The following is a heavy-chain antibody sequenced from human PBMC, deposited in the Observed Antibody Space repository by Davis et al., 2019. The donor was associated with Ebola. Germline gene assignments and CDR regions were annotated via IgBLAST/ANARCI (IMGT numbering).Heavy chain of an antibody. Sequence: GESLKISCAASGFTVSSNYMSWVRQAPGKGLEWVSVIYSGGSTYYADSVKGRFTISRDNSKNTLYLQMNSLRAEDTAVYYCARDSTGRGYFDYWGQGTLVTVSS. CDR2: IYSGGST. CDR3: ARDSTGRGYFDY. CDR1: GFTVSSNY. D-gene: IGHD1-1*01. J-gene: IGHJ4*02. V-gene: IGHV3-53*01.